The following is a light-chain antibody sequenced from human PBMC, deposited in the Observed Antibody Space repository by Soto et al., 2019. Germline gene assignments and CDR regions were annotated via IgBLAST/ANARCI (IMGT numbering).Light chain of an antibody. Sequence: DIQMTQSPSSLSASVGDRVTITCRASRSISFYLNWYQQKPGNAPKVLIYAASNLQTGVPSRFSGSGSGTDFTLTINSLQPEDFATYSCQQCYSTPITFGQGTRLEI. CDR1: RSISFY. CDR3: QQCYSTPIT. V-gene: IGKV1-39*01. CDR2: AAS. J-gene: IGKJ5*01.